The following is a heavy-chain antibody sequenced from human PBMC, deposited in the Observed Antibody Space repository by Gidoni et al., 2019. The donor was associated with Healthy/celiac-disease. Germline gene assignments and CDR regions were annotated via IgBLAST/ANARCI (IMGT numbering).Heavy chain of an antibody. D-gene: IGHD1-1*01. J-gene: IGHJ6*02. CDR3: ARHLNSAWPGHYYYYGMDV. CDR2: IDPSDSYT. V-gene: IGHV5-10-1*01. Sequence: EVQLVQSGAEVKKPGESLRISCKGSGYSFTSYWISWVRQMPGKGLEWMGRIDPSDSYTNYSPSFQGHVTISADKSISTAYLQWSSLKASDTAMYYCARHLNSAWPGHYYYYGMDVWGQGTTVTVSS. CDR1: GYSFTSYW.